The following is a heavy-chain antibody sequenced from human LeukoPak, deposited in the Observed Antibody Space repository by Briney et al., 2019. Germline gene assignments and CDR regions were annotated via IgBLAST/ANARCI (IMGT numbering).Heavy chain of an antibody. D-gene: IGHD4-17*01. CDR1: GGSFSGYS. Sequence: SETLSLTYAVYGGSFSGYSWSWIRQPPGKGLEWIGEINHSGSARYNPSLKSRVTISVDTSKNQFSLRLSSVTAADTAVYYCASTLPSDDYGDYGAFDIWGQGTMVTVSS. CDR2: INHSGSA. CDR3: ASTLPSDDYGDYGAFDI. V-gene: IGHV4-34*01. J-gene: IGHJ3*02.